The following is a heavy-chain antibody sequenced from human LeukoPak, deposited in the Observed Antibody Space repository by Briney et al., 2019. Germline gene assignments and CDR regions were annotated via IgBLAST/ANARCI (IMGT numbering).Heavy chain of an antibody. V-gene: IGHV3-21*01. J-gene: IGHJ4*02. CDR3: ARNMGDY. CDR2: ISSSSSYT. Sequence: GGSLRLSCAASGFTFSSYSMSWVRQAPGKGLEWVSSISSSSSYTYYADSVKGRLTISRDNAKNSLYLQMNSLRAEDAAVYYCARNMGDYWGQGTLVTVSS. D-gene: IGHD2/OR15-2a*01. CDR1: GFTFSSYS.